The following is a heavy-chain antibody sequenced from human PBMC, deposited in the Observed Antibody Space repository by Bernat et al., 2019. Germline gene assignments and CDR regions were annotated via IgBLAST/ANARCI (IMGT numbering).Heavy chain of an antibody. J-gene: IGHJ4*02. Sequence: EVQLVESGGGLVKPGGSLRLSCAASGFTFSNSLMSWVRQAPGKGLEWVGRIKSKTDGGTTDYAAPVKGRFTISRDDSKNTLYLQMNSLKTEDTDVYYCTTFGRSTAAGRYWGQGTLVTVSS. D-gene: IGHD6-13*01. CDR3: TTFGRSTAAGRY. CDR1: GFTFSNSL. V-gene: IGHV3-15*01. CDR2: IKSKTDGGTT.